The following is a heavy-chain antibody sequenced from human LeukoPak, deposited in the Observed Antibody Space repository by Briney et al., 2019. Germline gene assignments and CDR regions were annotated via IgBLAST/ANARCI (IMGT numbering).Heavy chain of an antibody. D-gene: IGHD3-10*02. CDR3: ARELVSSGTGYFDL. Sequence: PGGSLRLSCEASGISFGTFGMAWVRQAPGKGLQWVSGITGSTTWTYYAASVKGRCTVSRDNSQNTQYLQMNSLRADDTAVYYCARELVSSGTGYFDLCGRGTLVTVSS. V-gene: IGHV3-23*01. J-gene: IGHJ2*01. CDR2: ITGSTTWT. CDR1: GISFGTFG.